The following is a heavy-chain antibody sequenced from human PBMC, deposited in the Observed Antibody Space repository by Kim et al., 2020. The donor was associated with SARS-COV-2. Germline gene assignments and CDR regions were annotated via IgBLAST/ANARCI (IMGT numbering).Heavy chain of an antibody. V-gene: IGHV4-34*01. CDR2: INHSGST. Sequence: SETLSLTCAVYGGSFSGYYWSWIRQPPGKGLEWIGEINHSGSTNYNPSLKSRVTISVDTSKNQFSLKLSSVTAAHTAVYYCARGQLRYFDWLLVHFDYWGQGTLVTVSS. J-gene: IGHJ4*02. D-gene: IGHD3-9*01. CDR3: ARGQLRYFDWLLVHFDY. CDR1: GGSFSGYY.